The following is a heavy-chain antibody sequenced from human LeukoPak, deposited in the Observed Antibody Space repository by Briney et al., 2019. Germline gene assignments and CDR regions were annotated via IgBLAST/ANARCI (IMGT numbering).Heavy chain of an antibody. Sequence: SQTLSLTCTVSGGSISSGASDWGWIRQHPKRGLEWVGYINHSGRTYYNPSLGSRVTMSVDTSKNQFSLKLSSVTAADSAVYYCARAARQGFTMIVVPFFYFDLWGRGTLVTVSS. CDR2: INHSGRT. J-gene: IGHJ2*01. D-gene: IGHD3-22*01. CDR1: GGSISSGASD. V-gene: IGHV4-31*03. CDR3: ARAARQGFTMIVVPFFYFDL.